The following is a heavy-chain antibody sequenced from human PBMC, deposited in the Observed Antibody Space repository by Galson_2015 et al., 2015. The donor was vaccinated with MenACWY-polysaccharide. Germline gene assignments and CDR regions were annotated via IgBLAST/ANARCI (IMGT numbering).Heavy chain of an antibody. CDR3: ATDGGLIAVAGYYFDY. V-gene: IGHV3-74*01. CDR1: GFTFSKYW. D-gene: IGHD6-19*01. CDR2: INSDGSST. Sequence: SLRLSCAASGFTFSKYWMHWVRHAPGKGLVWVSRINSDGSSTRYADSVKGRFTISRDNAKNTLYLQMNSLRAEDTAVYYCATDGGLIAVAGYYFDYWGQGTLVTVSS. J-gene: IGHJ4*02.